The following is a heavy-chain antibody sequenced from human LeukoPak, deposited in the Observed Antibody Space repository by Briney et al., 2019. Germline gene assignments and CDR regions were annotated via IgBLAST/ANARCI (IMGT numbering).Heavy chain of an antibody. Sequence: ASVRVSCKASVSTFSSYAISWVRQALGQGLEWMGGIIPSFATASYAQNFQGRVTITADESTTTAYMELNSLRSEDTAVFYCARTGSKQQLDDAFAIWGQGTKVTVSS. D-gene: IGHD6-13*01. CDR2: IIPSFATA. CDR3: ARTGSKQQLDDAFAI. J-gene: IGHJ3*02. V-gene: IGHV1-69*13. CDR1: VSTFSSYA.